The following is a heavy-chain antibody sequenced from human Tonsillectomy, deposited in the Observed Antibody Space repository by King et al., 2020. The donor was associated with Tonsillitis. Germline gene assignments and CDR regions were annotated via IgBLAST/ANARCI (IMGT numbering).Heavy chain of an antibody. CDR3: ASVDIVDGYFDL. CDR2: INSDGSST. CDR1: GFTFSSYW. V-gene: IGHV3-74*01. Sequence: VQLVESGGGLVQPGGSLRLSCAASGFTFSSYWMHWVRQAPGKGLVWVSRINSDGSSTSYADSVKGRFTISRDNAKNTLYLQIHSRRAEDTAVYYCASVDIVDGYFDLWGRGPLVSVSS. D-gene: IGHD3-22*01. J-gene: IGHJ2*01.